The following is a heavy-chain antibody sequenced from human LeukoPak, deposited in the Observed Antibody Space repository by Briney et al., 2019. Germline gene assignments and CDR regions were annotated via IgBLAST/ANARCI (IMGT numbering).Heavy chain of an antibody. CDR3: ARVERRYSSGWYAFDI. CDR2: INPSGGST. CDR1: GYTFTSYY. Sequence: ASVKVSCKASGYTFTSYYMHWVRQAPGQGLEWMGIINPSGGSTSYAQKFQGRVTMTRDTSTSKVYMELSSLRSEDTAVYYCARVERRYSSGWYAFDIWGQGTMVTVSS. D-gene: IGHD6-19*01. J-gene: IGHJ3*02. V-gene: IGHV1-46*03.